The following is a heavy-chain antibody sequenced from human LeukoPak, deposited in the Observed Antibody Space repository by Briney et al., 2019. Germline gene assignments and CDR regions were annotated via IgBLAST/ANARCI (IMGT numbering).Heavy chain of an antibody. CDR3: AGHLTYYYDSSGYYI. Sequence: GGSLRLSCAASGFTFSSYGMHWVRQAPGKGLEWVAVIWYDGSNKYYADSVKGRFTISRDNSKNTLYLQMNSLRAEDTAVYYSAGHLTYYYDSSGYYIWGHGTLVTVSS. J-gene: IGHJ4*01. D-gene: IGHD3-22*01. V-gene: IGHV3-33*01. CDR1: GFTFSSYG. CDR2: IWYDGSNK.